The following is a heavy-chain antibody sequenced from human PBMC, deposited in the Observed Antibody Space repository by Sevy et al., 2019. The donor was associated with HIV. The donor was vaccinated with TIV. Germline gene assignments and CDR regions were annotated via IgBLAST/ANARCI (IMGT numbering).Heavy chain of an antibody. V-gene: IGHV3-53*01. CDR3: ARGLFGTSSY. J-gene: IGHJ4*02. Sequence: GGSLRLSCATSGFTVSSYYMRWVRQAPGKGLEWVSLIYSGGNTYYADSVKGRFTISRDNSKNTLYLQMNSLRAEDTAVHYCARGLFGTSSYWGQGTLVTVSS. CDR2: IYSGGNT. CDR1: GFTVSSYY. D-gene: IGHD6-13*01.